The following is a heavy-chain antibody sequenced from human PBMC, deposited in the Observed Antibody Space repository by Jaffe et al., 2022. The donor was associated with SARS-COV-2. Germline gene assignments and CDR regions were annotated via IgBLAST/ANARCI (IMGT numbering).Heavy chain of an antibody. J-gene: IGHJ4*02. CDR3: ARDPHFAWSYADY. CDR2: INTKTGNP. D-gene: IGHD3-9*01. CDR1: GYSFTGNG. Sequence: QVQLVQSGSELKNPGASVKISCRASGYSFTGNGMNWLRQAPGQGLEWMGWINTKTGNPTYAQGFTGRFVFSLDTSVSTAYLQISSLEAEDTAIYYCARDPHFAWSYADYWGQGTLVSVSS. V-gene: IGHV7-4-1*02.